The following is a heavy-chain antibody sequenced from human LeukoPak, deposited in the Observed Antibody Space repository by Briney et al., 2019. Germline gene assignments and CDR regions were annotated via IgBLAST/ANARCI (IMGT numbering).Heavy chain of an antibody. Sequence: PSETLSLTCAVYGGSLSGYYWSWIRQPPGKGLEWIGEINHSGSTNYNPSLKSRVTISVDTSKNQFSLKLSSVTAADTAVYYCARVGYYYYDVDVWGQGTTVTVSS. CDR2: INHSGST. J-gene: IGHJ6*02. CDR3: ARVGYYYYDVDV. V-gene: IGHV4-34*01. CDR1: GGSLSGYY.